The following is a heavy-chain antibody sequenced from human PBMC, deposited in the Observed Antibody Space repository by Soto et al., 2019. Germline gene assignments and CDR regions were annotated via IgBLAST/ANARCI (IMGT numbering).Heavy chain of an antibody. J-gene: IGHJ4*02. CDR3: ARGSPGINFDSSGHHSDSFDY. D-gene: IGHD3-22*01. V-gene: IGHV4-4*02. Sequence: PSETLSLTCAVSGDSITSNVWWTWVRQAPGKGLEWIGEIFHSGTTNHNPSFKSRVTISLDKSKNQFSLKLISVTAADTALYYCARGSPGINFDSSGHHSDSFDYWGQGALVTVSS. CDR2: IFHSGTT. CDR1: GDSITSNVW.